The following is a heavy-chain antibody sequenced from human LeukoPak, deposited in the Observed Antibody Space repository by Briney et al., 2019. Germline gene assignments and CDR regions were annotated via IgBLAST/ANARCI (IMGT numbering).Heavy chain of an antibody. CDR1: GFTFSSYG. CDR3: ARAVMVRGVICRTFDY. CDR2: IWYDGSNK. V-gene: IGHV3-33*01. D-gene: IGHD3-10*01. Sequence: PGGSLRLSCAASGFTFSSYGMHWVRQAPGKGLEWVAVIWYDGSNKYYADSVKGRFTISRDNSKNTLYLQMNSLRAADTAVYYCARAVMVRGVICRTFDYWGQGTLVTVSS. J-gene: IGHJ4*02.